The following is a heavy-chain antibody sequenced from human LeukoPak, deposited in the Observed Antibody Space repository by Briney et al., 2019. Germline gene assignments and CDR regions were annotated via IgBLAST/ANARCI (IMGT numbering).Heavy chain of an antibody. D-gene: IGHD2-2*01. Sequence: PGGSLRLSCAASGFTFSSYGMHWVRQAPGKGLEWVAVIWYDGSNKYYADPVKGRFTISRDNSKNTLYLQMNSLRAEDTAVYYCARDVGRIVVVPAAIIGPCDYWGQGTLVTVSS. J-gene: IGHJ4*02. CDR1: GFTFSSYG. V-gene: IGHV3-33*01. CDR2: IWYDGSNK. CDR3: ARDVGRIVVVPAAIIGPCDY.